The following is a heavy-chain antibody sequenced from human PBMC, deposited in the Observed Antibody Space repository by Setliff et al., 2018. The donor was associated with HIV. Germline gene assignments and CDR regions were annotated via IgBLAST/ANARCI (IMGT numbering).Heavy chain of an antibody. CDR1: GGSISSYY. J-gene: IGHJ3*02. CDR3: ARVDRVESAFDI. CDR2: IYYSGST. Sequence: SETLSLTCTVSGGSISSYYWNWIRQPPGKGLEWIGYIYYSGSTNYKPSLKSRVTISVDMSKNQFSLRLSSVTAADTAVYYCARVDRVESAFDIWGQGAMVTVSS. D-gene: IGHD2-15*01. V-gene: IGHV4-59*08.